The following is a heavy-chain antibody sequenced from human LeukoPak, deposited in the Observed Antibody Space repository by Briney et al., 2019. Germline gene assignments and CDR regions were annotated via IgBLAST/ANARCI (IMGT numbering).Heavy chain of an antibody. CDR3: AREGNQRKFNYGDYDLGY. V-gene: IGHV1-2*02. Sequence: ASVKVSCKAPGYTFTGYYMHWVRQAPGQGLEWMGWINPNSGGTNYAQKFQGRVTMTRDTSISTAYMELSRLRSDDTAVYYCAREGNQRKFNYGDYDLGYWGQGTLVTVSS. J-gene: IGHJ4*02. D-gene: IGHD4-17*01. CDR2: INPNSGGT. CDR1: GYTFTGYY.